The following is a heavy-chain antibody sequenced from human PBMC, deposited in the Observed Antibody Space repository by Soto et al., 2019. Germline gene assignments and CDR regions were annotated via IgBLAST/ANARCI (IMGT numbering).Heavy chain of an antibody. V-gene: IGHV4-34*01. D-gene: IGHD6-13*01. CDR2: INHSGST. CDR1: GGSFSGYY. CDR3: ERGRYSSSWYGYDY. J-gene: IGHJ4*02. Sequence: SETLSLTCAAYGGSFSGYYWSWIRQPPGKGLEWIGEINHSGSTNYNPSLKSRVTISVDTSKNQFSLKLSSVTAADTAVYYCERGRYSSSWYGYDYWGQGTLVTGSS.